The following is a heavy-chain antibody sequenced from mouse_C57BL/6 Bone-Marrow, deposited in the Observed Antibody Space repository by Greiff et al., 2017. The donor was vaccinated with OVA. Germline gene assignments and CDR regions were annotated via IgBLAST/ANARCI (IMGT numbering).Heavy chain of an antibody. J-gene: IGHJ3*01. Sequence: QVQLQQPGAELVKPGASVKLSCKASGYTFTGYTIHWVKQRSGRGLEWIGWFYPGSGSIKYNEKFKDKATLTADKPSSTAYMELSNLTSEDSADDCSTRHEEAAPFAYWGQGTLVTVSA. CDR3: TRHEEAAPFAY. V-gene: IGHV1-62-2*01. CDR1: GYTFTGYT. CDR2: FYPGSGSI.